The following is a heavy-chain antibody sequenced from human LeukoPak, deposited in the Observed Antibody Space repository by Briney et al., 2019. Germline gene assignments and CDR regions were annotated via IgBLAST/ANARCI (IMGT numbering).Heavy chain of an antibody. CDR3: ARGTDRGYSYGYLDY. D-gene: IGHD5-18*01. CDR1: GFTVSSNY. Sequence: GGSLRLSCAASGFTVSSNYMSWVRQAPGKGLEWVSVIYSGCSTYYADSVKGRFTISRDNSKNTLYLQMNSLRAEDTAVYYCARGTDRGYSYGYLDYWGQGTLVTVSS. V-gene: IGHV3-66*01. J-gene: IGHJ4*02. CDR2: IYSGCST.